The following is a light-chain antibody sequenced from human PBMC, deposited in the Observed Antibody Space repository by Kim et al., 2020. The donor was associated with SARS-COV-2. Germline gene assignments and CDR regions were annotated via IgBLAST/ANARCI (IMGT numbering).Light chain of an antibody. V-gene: IGKV3-20*01. Sequence: IVGREGRGTGEGSPGERATLSCRASQTLTTEFLAWYQQKPGQVPRLLIYGVSSRAPGIPDRFSGSGSGTEFTLTISRLEPEDFAVYYCQHYAFPPRTFGQGTKVDIK. J-gene: IGKJ1*01. CDR3: QHYAFPPRT. CDR1: QTLTTEF. CDR2: GVS.